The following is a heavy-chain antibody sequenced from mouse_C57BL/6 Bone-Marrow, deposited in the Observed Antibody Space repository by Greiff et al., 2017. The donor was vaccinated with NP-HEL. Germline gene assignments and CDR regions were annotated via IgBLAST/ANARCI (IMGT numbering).Heavy chain of an antibody. Sequence: VQLQQSGPELVKPGASVKISCKASGYSFTGYYMNWVKQSPEKSLEWIGEINPSTGGTTYNQKFKAKATLTVDKSSSTAYMQLKSLTSEDSAAYYCARNLPYYFDYWGQGTTLTVSS. CDR3: ARNLPYYFDY. CDR1: GYSFTGYY. CDR2: INPSTGGT. V-gene: IGHV1-42*01. J-gene: IGHJ2*01.